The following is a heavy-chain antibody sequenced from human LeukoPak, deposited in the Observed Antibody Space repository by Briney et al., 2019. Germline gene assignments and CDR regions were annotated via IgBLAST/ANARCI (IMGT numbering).Heavy chain of an antibody. CDR3: ARYAGYSGYGRFDY. Sequence: GGSLRLSCAASGFTFGSYAMHWVRQAPGKGLEWVAVISYDGSNKYYADSVKGRFTISRDNSKNTLYLQMNSLRAEDTAVYYCARYAGYSGYGRFDYWGQGTLVTASS. CDR2: ISYDGSNK. CDR1: GFTFGSYA. V-gene: IGHV3-30*14. J-gene: IGHJ4*02. D-gene: IGHD5-12*01.